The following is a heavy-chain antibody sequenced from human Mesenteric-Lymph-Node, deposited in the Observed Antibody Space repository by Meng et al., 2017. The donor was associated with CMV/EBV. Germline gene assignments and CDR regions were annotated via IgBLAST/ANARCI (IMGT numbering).Heavy chain of an antibody. CDR3: ARDSPPYGMDV. CDR1: GFTLSTFA. V-gene: IGHV3-30*04. J-gene: IGHJ6*02. Sequence: GGSLRLSCAASGFTLSTFAMHWVRQAPGKGLEWLTVISYDGSKEYYADSVKGRFTISRDNAKNSLYLQMNSLRAEDTAVYYCARDSPPYGMDVWGQGTTVTVSS. CDR2: ISYDGSKE.